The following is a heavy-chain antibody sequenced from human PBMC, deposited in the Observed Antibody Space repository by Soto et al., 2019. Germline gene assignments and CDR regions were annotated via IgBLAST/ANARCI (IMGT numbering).Heavy chain of an antibody. V-gene: IGHV3-30*03. CDR2: ISYDGSNK. CDR3: TTAYYYYYGMDV. Sequence: GWSLRLSCAASGFTFSSYGMHWVRQAPGKGLEWVAVISYDGSNKYYADSVKGRFTISRDNYKNTLYLQMNSLRAEDTAVYYCTTAYYYYYGMDVWGQGTTVTVSS. CDR1: GFTFSSYG. J-gene: IGHJ6*02.